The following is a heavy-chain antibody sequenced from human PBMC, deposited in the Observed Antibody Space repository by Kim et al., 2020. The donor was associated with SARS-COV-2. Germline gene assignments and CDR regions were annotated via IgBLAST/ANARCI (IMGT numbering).Heavy chain of an antibody. J-gene: IGHJ4*02. CDR1: GGSISSYY. Sequence: SETLSLTCTVSGGSISSYYWSWIRQPPGKGLEWIGYIYYSGSTNYNPSLKSRVTISVDTSKNQFSLKLSSVTAADTAVYYCARLVLRSERWLQLTGYYFDYWGQGTLVTVSS. V-gene: IGHV4-59*08. CDR3: ARLVLRSERWLQLTGYYFDY. CDR2: IYYSGST. D-gene: IGHD5-12*01.